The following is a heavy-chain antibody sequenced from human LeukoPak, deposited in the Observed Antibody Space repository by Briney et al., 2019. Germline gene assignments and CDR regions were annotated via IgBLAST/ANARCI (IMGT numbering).Heavy chain of an antibody. CDR2: MNPNSGNT. Sequence: ASVKVSCKASGYTFTSYAMNWVRQATGQGLEWMGWMNPNSGNTGYAQKFQGRVTITRNTSISTAYMELSSLRSEDTAVYYCARSSGYDPAVDYWGQGTLVTVSS. CDR1: GYTFTSYA. V-gene: IGHV1-8*03. CDR3: ARSSGYDPAVDY. D-gene: IGHD5-12*01. J-gene: IGHJ4*02.